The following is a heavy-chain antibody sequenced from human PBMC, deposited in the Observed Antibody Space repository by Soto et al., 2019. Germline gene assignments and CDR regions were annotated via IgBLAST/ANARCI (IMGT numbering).Heavy chain of an antibody. D-gene: IGHD3-16*01. V-gene: IGHV3-23*01. CDR3: ARIMLTTENFDY. CDR1: GFTFSNYA. CDR2: LDSSGHFI. J-gene: IGHJ4*02. Sequence: EVQLLESGGGLVQPGGSLRLSCATSGFTFSNYAMAWVRQAPGKGLEWVSSLDSSGHFIYYTASVRGRFTTSRDNSKNTLYLQLNSLRAEDTAVYYCARIMLTTENFDYWGQGTLVTVSP.